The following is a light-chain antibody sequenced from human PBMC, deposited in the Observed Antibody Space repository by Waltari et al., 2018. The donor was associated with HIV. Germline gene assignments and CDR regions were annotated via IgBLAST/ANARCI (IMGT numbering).Light chain of an antibody. Sequence: EIVLTQSPGTLSLSPGERAALTCRSSEASNRSFLAWYQQKPGQAPGHLVSGASSRATGVDDMFSGSGSGTDCTLTISRLEPEEFAVYYCQQYGGSPLTFGGGTKVEI. CDR3: QQYGGSPLT. V-gene: IGKV3-20*01. CDR2: GAS. J-gene: IGKJ4*01. CDR1: EASNRSF.